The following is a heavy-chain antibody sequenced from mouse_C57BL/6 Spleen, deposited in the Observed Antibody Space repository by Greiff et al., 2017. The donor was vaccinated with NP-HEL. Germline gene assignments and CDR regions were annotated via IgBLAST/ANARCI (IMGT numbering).Heavy chain of an antibody. Sequence: QIQLVQSGPELKKPGETVKISCKASGYTFTTYGMSWVKQAPGKGLKWMGWINTYSGVPTYADDFKGRFAFSLETSASTAYLQINNLKNEDTATYFGARETTVVATYYAMDYWGQGTSVTVSS. J-gene: IGHJ4*01. V-gene: IGHV9-3*01. CDR3: ARETTVVATYYAMDY. D-gene: IGHD1-1*01. CDR2: INTYSGVP. CDR1: GYTFTTYG.